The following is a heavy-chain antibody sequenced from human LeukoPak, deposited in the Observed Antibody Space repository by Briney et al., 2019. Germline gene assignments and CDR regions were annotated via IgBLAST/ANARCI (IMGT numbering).Heavy chain of an antibody. V-gene: IGHV1-24*01. CDR3: ATDLRGAAFGFD. J-gene: IGHJ4*02. CDR1: GYTLTELS. D-gene: IGHD3-10*01. Sequence: ASVKVSCKVSGYTLTELSMHWVRQAPGKGLEWMGGFDPEDGETIYAQKFQGRVIMTEDTSTDTAYMELSSLRSEDTAVYYCATDLRGAAFGFDWGQGTLVTVSS. CDR2: FDPEDGET.